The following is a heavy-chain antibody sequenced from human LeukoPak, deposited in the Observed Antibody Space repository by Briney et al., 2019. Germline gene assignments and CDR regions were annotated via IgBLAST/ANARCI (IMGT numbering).Heavy chain of an antibody. V-gene: IGHV3-15*01. J-gene: IGHJ4*02. CDR2: IKSKTDGGTT. D-gene: IGHD3-10*01. CDR3: TTEDYYGSGSFDY. Sequence: GGSLRFSCAASGFTFSNAWMSWVRQAPGKGLEWVGRIKSKTDGGTTDYAAPVKGRFTISRDDSKNTLYLQMNSLKTEDTAVYYCTTEDYYGSGSFDYWGQGTLVTVSS. CDR1: GFTFSNAW.